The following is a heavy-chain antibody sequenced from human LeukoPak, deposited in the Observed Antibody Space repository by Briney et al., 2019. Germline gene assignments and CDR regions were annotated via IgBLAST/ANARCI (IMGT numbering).Heavy chain of an antibody. CDR3: ANTAAAFDY. V-gene: IGHV3-30*18. D-gene: IGHD2-2*01. CDR1: LCTFRSYG. CDR2: K. J-gene: IGHJ4*02. Sequence: GWGLRLSRVGSLCTFRSYGMHWVRQAPGNKYYADSLKGRFTISRDNSKNTPYLQMNSLRAEDTAVYYCANTAAAFDYWGQGTLVTGSS.